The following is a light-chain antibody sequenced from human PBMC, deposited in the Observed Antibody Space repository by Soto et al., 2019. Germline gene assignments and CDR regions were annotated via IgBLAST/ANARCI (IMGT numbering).Light chain of an antibody. J-gene: IGKJ1*01. CDR2: DAS. V-gene: IGKV3-15*01. CDR3: QQYKEWPRT. CDR1: QSVSSN. Sequence: EIVIAYSSGTLSFSPVERATLSCTASQSVSSNFAWYQQKPGQAPRLLIYDASTRATGIPARFSGSGSGTEFTLTISSLQSEDFAVYYCQQYKEWPRTFGHGTKVDIK.